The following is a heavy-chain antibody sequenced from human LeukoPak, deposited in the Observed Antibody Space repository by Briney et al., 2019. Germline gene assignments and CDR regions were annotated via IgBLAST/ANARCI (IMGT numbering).Heavy chain of an antibody. J-gene: IGHJ4*02. Sequence: SETLSLTCTVSGGSLSSGGYSWSWLRQPPGKGLEWIGYIYHSGSTYYNPSLKSRVTISVDRSKNQFSLKLSSVTAADTAVYYCARGRDSSGYYSYYFDYWGQGTLVTVSS. CDR1: GGSLSSGGYS. CDR3: ARGRDSSGYYSYYFDY. CDR2: IYHSGST. V-gene: IGHV4-30-2*01. D-gene: IGHD3-22*01.